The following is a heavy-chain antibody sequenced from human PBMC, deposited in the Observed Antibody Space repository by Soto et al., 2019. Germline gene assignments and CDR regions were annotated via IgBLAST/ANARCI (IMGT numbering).Heavy chain of an antibody. CDR1: GFNFRSYG. CDR2: ISYDGSAK. D-gene: IGHD3-9*01. J-gene: IGHJ4*02. V-gene: IGHV3-30*18. CDR3: AKDEGAEDDILTGYPLFDS. Sequence: QVQLVESGGGVVQPGRSLRLSCAASGFNFRSYGMHWVRQAPGKGLEWVAVISYDGSAKWYVDSVKGRFTISRDTSKNILYQQMNSLRAEDTAVHYCAKDEGAEDDILTGYPLFDSGGQGILVTVSS.